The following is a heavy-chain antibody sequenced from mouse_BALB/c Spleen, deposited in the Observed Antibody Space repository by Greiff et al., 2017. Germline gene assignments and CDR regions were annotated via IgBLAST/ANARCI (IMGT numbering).Heavy chain of an antibody. CDR2: IDPANGNT. CDR1: GFNIKDTY. V-gene: IGHV14-3*02. Sequence: VQLQQSGAELVKPGASVKLSCTASGFNIKDTYMHWVKQRPEQGLEWIGRIDPANGNTKYDPKFQGKATITADTSSNTAYLQLSSLTSEDTAVYYCAREGVDRYDRAMDYWGQGTSVTVSS. J-gene: IGHJ4*01. CDR3: AREGVDRYDRAMDY. D-gene: IGHD2-14*01.